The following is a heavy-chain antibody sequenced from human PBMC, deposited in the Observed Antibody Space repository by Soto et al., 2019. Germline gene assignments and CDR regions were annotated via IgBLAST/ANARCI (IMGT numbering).Heavy chain of an antibody. CDR1: GFTFSSYA. J-gene: IGHJ4*02. CDR2: ISGSGGTT. CDR3: AKVLCEYSYGTPY. V-gene: IGHV3-23*01. D-gene: IGHD5-18*01. Sequence: GGSLRLSCAASGFTFSSYAMSWVRQAPGKGLEWVSSISGSGGTTYYVDAVRGRFTISRDKSKNTLYLKMNSLRAEDTAVYDCAKVLCEYSYGTPYWGQGTLVTVSS.